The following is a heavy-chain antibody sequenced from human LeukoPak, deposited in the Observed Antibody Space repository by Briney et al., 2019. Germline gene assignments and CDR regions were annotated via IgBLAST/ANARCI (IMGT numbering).Heavy chain of an antibody. J-gene: IGHJ4*02. Sequence: ASVKVSCKASGYTFTGYYIHWVRQAPGQGLEWMGWINPNSGGTNYAQKFQGRVTMTRDTSISTAYMELSRLRSDDTAVYYCARTINYYDSSGYSDWGQGTLVAVSS. CDR2: INPNSGGT. CDR3: ARTINYYDSSGYSD. V-gene: IGHV1-2*02. CDR1: GYTFTGYY. D-gene: IGHD3-22*01.